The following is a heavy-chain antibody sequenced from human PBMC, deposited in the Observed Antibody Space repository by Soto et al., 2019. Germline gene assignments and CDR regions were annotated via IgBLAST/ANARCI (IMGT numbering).Heavy chain of an antibody. CDR1: GYRVSLSG. CDR3: ARDRLRGYDSSGFYS. CDR2: INPSDGNR. D-gene: IGHD3-22*01. Sequence: ASVHVSSKAAGYRVSLSGRDELRQARRQGLAWMGWINPSDGNRNFAQKFEDRVTMTTATSTNTVFLELRSLKSDDTAIYYCARDRLRGYDSSGFYSWGQGTMVNVSS. J-gene: IGHJ4*02. V-gene: IGHV1-18*04.